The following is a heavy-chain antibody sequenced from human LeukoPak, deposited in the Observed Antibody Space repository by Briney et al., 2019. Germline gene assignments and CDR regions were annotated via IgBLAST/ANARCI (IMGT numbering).Heavy chain of an antibody. CDR1: GFTFNNYG. D-gene: IGHD2/OR15-2a*01. CDR3: AKDGTSYYYIYY. V-gene: IGHV3-30*02. J-gene: IGHJ4*02. Sequence: GGSLRLSCAASGFTFNNYGMHWVRQAPGKGLEGLAFIRYDGSNTYYADSVKGRFTFSRDDSKNTLYLQMNSLRGDDTAVYYCAKDGTSYYYIYYWGQGTLVTVSS. CDR2: IRYDGSNT.